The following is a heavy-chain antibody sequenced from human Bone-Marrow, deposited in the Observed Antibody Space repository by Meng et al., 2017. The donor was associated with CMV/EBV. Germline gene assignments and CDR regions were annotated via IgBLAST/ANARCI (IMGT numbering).Heavy chain of an antibody. Sequence: SETLSLTCTVSGGSISSYCWSWIRQPPGKGLEWIGSIYYSGSTYYNPSLKSRVTISVDTSKNQFSLKLSSVTAADTAVYYCARITGIYDSSGYYGYYFDYWGQGTLVTVSS. CDR3: ARITGIYDSSGYYGYYFDY. CDR2: IYYSGST. V-gene: IGHV4-59*05. D-gene: IGHD3-22*01. J-gene: IGHJ4*02. CDR1: GGSISSYC.